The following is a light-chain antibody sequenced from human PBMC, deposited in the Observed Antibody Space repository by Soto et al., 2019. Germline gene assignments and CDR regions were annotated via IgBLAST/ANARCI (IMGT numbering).Light chain of an antibody. J-gene: IGLJ1*01. CDR1: SSNIGSNT. CDR3: AGWDDSLNGYV. Sequence: QSVLTQPPSASGTPGQRVTISCSGISSNIGSNTVNWYQQLPGTAPKLLIYSNDQRPSGVPDRFSGSKSGTSASLAISGLQYEDEADYYCAGWDDSLNGYVFGNGTKVTVL. CDR2: SND. V-gene: IGLV1-44*01.